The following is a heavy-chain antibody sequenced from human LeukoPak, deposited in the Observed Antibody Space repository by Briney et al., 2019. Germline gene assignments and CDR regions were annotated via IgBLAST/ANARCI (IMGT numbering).Heavy chain of an antibody. V-gene: IGHV3-15*01. J-gene: IGHJ5*02. Sequence: GGSLRLSXAASGFTFSNAWMSWVRQAPGKGLEWVGRIKSKTDGGTTDYAAPVKGRFTISRDDSKNTLYLQMNSLKTEDTAVYYCTTDEVYCGGDCYSWGQGTLVTVSS. D-gene: IGHD2-21*02. CDR1: GFTFSNAW. CDR2: IKSKTDGGTT. CDR3: TTDEVYCGGDCYS.